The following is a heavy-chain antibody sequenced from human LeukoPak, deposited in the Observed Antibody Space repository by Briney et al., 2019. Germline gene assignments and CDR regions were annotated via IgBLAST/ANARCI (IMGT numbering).Heavy chain of an antibody. V-gene: IGHV3-21*01. Sequence: GGSLRLSCAASGFTFSSYSMNWVRQAPGKGMEWVSSISSSSSYIYYADSVKGRFTISRDNAKNSLYLQMNSLRAEDTAVYYCASGEVAPVGYWGQGTLVTVSS. CDR2: ISSSSSYI. CDR1: GFTFSSYS. D-gene: IGHD2-15*01. J-gene: IGHJ4*02. CDR3: ASGEVAPVGY.